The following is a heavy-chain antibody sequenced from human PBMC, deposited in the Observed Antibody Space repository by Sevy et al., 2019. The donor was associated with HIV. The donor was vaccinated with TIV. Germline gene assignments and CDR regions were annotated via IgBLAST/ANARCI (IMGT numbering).Heavy chain of an antibody. V-gene: IGHV3-9*03. Sequence: GGSLRLSCAASGFTFDDYGMHWVRQAPGKGLEWVSGISWNSATIVYADSAKGRFTISRDNTRKSLYRQMNSLRVEDMACYYCAKGAGSSLLSAIAYWGQGTLVTVSS. CDR1: GFTFDDYG. CDR2: ISWNSATI. J-gene: IGHJ4*02. CDR3: AKGAGSSLLSAIAY. D-gene: IGHD2-15*01.